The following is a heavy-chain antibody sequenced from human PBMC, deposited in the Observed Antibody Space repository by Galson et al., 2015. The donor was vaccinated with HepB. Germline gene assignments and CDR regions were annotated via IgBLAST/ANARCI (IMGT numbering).Heavy chain of an antibody. J-gene: IGHJ3*02. CDR3: ATRRITGFAFDI. CDR1: GYTFTDYY. D-gene: IGHD1-14*01. V-gene: IGHV1-69-2*01. CDR2: VDPEDGGT. Sequence: VKVSCKVSGYTFTDYYMHWVQQAPGKGLEWMGLVDPEDGGTIYAEKFQGRVTITADTSTDTAYMELSSLRSEDTAVYYCATRRITGFAFDIWGQGTMVTVSS.